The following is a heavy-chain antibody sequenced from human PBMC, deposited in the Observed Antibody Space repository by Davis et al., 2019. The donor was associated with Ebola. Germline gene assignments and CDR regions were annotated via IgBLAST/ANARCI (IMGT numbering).Heavy chain of an antibody. V-gene: IGHV4-59*08. Sequence: SETLSLTCTVSGGSISSYYWSWIRQPPGKGLEWIGYIYYSGSTNYNPSLKSRVTISVDTSKNQFSLKLSSVTAADTAVYYRARQYSSGWYYFDYWGQGTLVTVSS. D-gene: IGHD6-19*01. J-gene: IGHJ4*02. CDR3: ARQYSSGWYYFDY. CDR2: IYYSGST. CDR1: GGSISSYY.